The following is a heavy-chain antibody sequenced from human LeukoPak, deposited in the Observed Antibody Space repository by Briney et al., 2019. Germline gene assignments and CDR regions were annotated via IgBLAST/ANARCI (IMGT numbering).Heavy chain of an antibody. V-gene: IGHV4-31*03. CDR3: SRSPPADFEYFQH. J-gene: IGHJ1*01. CDR1: GGPINSGGYY. CDR2: IHHSGTT. D-gene: IGHD3-3*01. Sequence: SETLSLTCTVSGGPINSGGYYWSWIRQHPGKGLEWIGYIHHSGTTNYNPSLKSRVTVSEDTSKNQFSLKLRSVTAADTAVYYCSRSPPADFEYFQHWGQGTVVTVSS.